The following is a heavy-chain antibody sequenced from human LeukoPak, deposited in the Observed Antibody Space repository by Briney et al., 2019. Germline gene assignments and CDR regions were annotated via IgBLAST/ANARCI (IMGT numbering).Heavy chain of an antibody. Sequence: SVKVSCKASGGTFSSYAISWVRQAPGQGLEWMGRIIPIFGIANYAQKFQGRVTNTADKSTSTAYMELSSLRSEDTAVYYCARLLNPNDYWGQGTLVTVSS. CDR2: IIPIFGIA. CDR3: ARLLNPNDY. CDR1: GGTFSSYA. J-gene: IGHJ4*02. D-gene: IGHD1-14*01. V-gene: IGHV1-69*04.